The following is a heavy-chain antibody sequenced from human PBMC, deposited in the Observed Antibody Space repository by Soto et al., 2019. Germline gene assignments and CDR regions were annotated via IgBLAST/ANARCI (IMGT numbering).Heavy chain of an antibody. CDR1: GFTFSDYY. J-gene: IGHJ4*02. Sequence: QVQLVESGGGLVKPGGSLRLSCAASGFTFSDYYMSWIRQAPGKGLELVSYISSSGSTIYYADSVKGRFTISRDNAKNSLYLQMNSLRAEDTAVYYCARDRVDIVVVVAAHFDYWGQGTLVTVSS. CDR3: ARDRVDIVVVVAAHFDY. D-gene: IGHD2-15*01. CDR2: ISSSGSTI. V-gene: IGHV3-11*01.